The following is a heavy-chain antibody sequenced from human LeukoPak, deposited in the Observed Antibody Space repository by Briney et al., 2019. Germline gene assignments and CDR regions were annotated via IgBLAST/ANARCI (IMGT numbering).Heavy chain of an antibody. Sequence: GGPLRLSCAASGFTFSSYSMNWVRQAPGKGLEWVSSISSSSSYIYYADSVKGRFTISRDNAKNSLYLQMNSLRAEDTAVYYCAREYYYDSRSYFDYWGQGPWSPSPQ. CDR1: GFTFSSYS. D-gene: IGHD3-22*01. J-gene: IGHJ4*02. CDR2: ISSSSSYI. V-gene: IGHV3-21*01. CDR3: AREYYYDSRSYFDY.